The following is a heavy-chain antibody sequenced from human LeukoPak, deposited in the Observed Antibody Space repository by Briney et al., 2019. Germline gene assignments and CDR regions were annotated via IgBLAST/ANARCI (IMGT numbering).Heavy chain of an antibody. V-gene: IGHV3-30*01. CDR3: ARDLQQLVPFDY. Sequence: SVKGRFTISRDNSKNTLYLQMNSLRAEDTAVYYCARDLQQLVPFDYWGQGTLVTVSS. D-gene: IGHD6-13*01. J-gene: IGHJ4*02.